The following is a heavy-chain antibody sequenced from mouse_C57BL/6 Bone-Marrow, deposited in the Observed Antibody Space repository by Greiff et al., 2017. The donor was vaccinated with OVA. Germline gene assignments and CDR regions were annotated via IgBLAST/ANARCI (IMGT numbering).Heavy chain of an antibody. D-gene: IGHD4-1*01. V-gene: IGHV2-2*01. CDR2: IWSGGST. CDR1: GFSLTSYG. J-gene: IGHJ2*01. Sequence: QVQLQQSGPGLVQPSQCLSISCTVSGFSLTSYGVHWVRQSPGKGLEWLGVIWSGGSTDYNAAFISRLSISKDNSKSQVFFKMNSLQADDTAIYYCARANWDPFDYWGQGTTLTVSS. CDR3: ARANWDPFDY.